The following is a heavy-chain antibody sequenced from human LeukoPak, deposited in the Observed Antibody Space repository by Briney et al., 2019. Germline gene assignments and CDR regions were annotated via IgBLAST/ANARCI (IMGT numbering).Heavy chain of an antibody. CDR2: ISGGNGGKT. Sequence: GGSLRLSCSASGFSFSSYAMNWVRQAPGKGLEWVSSISGGNGGKTYYTESVTGRFTISRDNSRNILYLQMDSLRAEDTAVYYCTKALKGCRNTGCYSPNLSMLYEEGDHYYAMDIWGQGTTVSVSS. J-gene: IGHJ6*02. V-gene: IGHV3-23*01. CDR1: GFSFSSYA. D-gene: IGHD2/OR15-2a*01. CDR3: TKALKGCRNTGCYSPNLSMLYEEGDHYYAMDI.